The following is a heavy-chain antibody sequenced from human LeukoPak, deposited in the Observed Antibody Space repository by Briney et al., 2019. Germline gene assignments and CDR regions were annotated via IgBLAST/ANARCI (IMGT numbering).Heavy chain of an antibody. Sequence: GESLKISCRGSGYSFSRFWISWVRQMPGKGLEWMGIIYPGDSDTRYSPSFQGQVTISADKSISTAYLQWSSLKASDTAMYYCASATAAEYFQHWGQGTLVTVSS. CDR2: IYPGDSDT. V-gene: IGHV5-51*01. CDR3: ASATAAEYFQH. D-gene: IGHD1-14*01. J-gene: IGHJ1*01. CDR1: GYSFSRFW.